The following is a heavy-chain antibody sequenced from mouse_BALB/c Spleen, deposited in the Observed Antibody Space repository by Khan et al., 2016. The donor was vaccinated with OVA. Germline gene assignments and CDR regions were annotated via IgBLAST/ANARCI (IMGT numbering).Heavy chain of an antibody. J-gene: IGHJ2*01. CDR2: ISSGGSYT. Sequence: EVQLVESGGGLVRPGGSLKLSCAASGFSFSSYSMSWVRQTPEKRLEWVATISSGGSYTYYPDSVKGRFTITRDNAKNTQHLQVNSLRSEDTAMDYCTGHRGYYCSSPYFDYWGQGTTLTVSS. CDR1: GFSFSSYS. CDR3: TGHRGYYCSSPYFDY. V-gene: IGHV5-9-3*01. D-gene: IGHD1-1*01.